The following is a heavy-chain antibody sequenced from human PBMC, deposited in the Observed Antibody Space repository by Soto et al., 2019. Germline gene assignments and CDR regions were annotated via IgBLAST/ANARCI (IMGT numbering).Heavy chain of an antibody. CDR1: GGSFSGYY. V-gene: IGHV4-34*01. Sequence: QVQLQQWGAGLLKPSETLSLTCAVYGGSFSGYYWSWIRQRPGKGLEWIGEINHSGSTNYNPSLNSRVTISVDTSKNQFSLKLSSVTAADTAVYYCARGRPASYSSSWYAYFDYWGQGTLVTVSS. CDR3: ARGRPASYSSSWYAYFDY. CDR2: INHSGST. D-gene: IGHD6-13*01. J-gene: IGHJ4*02.